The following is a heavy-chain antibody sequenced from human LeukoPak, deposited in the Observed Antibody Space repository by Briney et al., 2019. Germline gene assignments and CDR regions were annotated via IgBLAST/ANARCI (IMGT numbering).Heavy chain of an antibody. V-gene: IGHV3-23*01. CDR3: AKTGSSRFDY. CDR1: GFTFSSYS. J-gene: IGHJ4*02. Sequence: PGGSLRLSCAASGFTFSSYSMNWVRQAPGKGLEWVSAFSGSGGNTYYADSVKGRFTISRDNSKNTLYLQMNTLRAEDTAVYYCAKTGSSRFDYWGQGTLVTVSS. CDR2: FSGSGGNT. D-gene: IGHD1-26*01.